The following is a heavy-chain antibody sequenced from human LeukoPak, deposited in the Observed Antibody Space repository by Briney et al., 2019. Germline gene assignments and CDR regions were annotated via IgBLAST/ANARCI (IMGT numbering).Heavy chain of an antibody. CDR3: AKVRFTFGGVIAPLDY. CDR2: ISYDGSNK. V-gene: IGHV3-30*18. CDR1: GFTHSSYG. J-gene: IGHJ4*02. Sequence: GGSLRLSCAASGFTHSSYGMHWLRQAPGKGVEGVAVISYDGSNKYYADSVKGRFTISRDNSKNTLYLQMNSLRAEDTAVYYCAKVRFTFGGVIAPLDYWGQGTLVTVSS. D-gene: IGHD3-16*02.